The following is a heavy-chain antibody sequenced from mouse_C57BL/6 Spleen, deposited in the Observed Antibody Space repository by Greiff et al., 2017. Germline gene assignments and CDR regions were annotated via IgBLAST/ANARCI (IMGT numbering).Heavy chain of an antibody. J-gene: IGHJ2*01. CDR1: GYAFSSSW. D-gene: IGHD2-5*01. CDR2: IYPGDGDT. CDR3: ARENSNYHYFDY. V-gene: IGHV1-82*01. Sequence: QVQLQQSGPELVKPGASVKISCKASGYAFSSSWMNWVKQRPGKGLEWIGRIYPGDGDTNYNGKFKGKATLTADKSSSTAYMQLSSLTSEDSAVYFCARENSNYHYFDYWGQGTTLTVSS.